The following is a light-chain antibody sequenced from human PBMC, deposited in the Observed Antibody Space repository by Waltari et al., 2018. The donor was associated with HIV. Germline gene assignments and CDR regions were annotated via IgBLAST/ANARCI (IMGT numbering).Light chain of an antibody. Sequence: QSVLTQPPSVSGAPGQTITISCTASISNIGAAYYVHWYQHLPGTAPKLLIYDNINRPSGVPDRFSGSRSGTSASLAITGLQAEDEADYYCQSYDTSLSGWVFGGGTKLTVL. J-gene: IGLJ3*02. V-gene: IGLV1-40*01. CDR2: DNI. CDR1: ISNIGAAYY. CDR3: QSYDTSLSGWV.